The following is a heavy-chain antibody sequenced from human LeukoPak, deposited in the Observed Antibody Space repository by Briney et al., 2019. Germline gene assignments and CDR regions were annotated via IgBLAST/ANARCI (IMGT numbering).Heavy chain of an antibody. V-gene: IGHV3-21*01. CDR1: GFTFSNYD. CDR2: ISSSSSYI. Sequence: GGSLRLSCAASGFTFSNYDMHWVRQAPGKGLEWGSAISSSSSYIYYADSIKGRFTISRDNAKNSLYLQMNSLRAEDTAVYYCARDRYYYGSGSYLSGSDYYYYYGMDVWGQGTTVTVSS. D-gene: IGHD3-10*01. J-gene: IGHJ6*02. CDR3: ARDRYYYGSGSYLSGSDYYYYYGMDV.